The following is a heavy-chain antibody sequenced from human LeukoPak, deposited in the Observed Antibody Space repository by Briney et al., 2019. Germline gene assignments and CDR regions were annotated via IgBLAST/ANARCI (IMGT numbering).Heavy chain of an antibody. CDR2: ISHSGST. CDR1: GWTFSGYC. CDR3: ARGMGGGSCYSRACGGMDV. V-gene: IGHV4-34*01. Sequence: SKTLSLTCAAYGWTFSGYCLSWIRQPPGKGLEWIGEISHSGSTNYNPSLKSRVPISVDPSKNQLSLKLGSVTAADTAVYYCARGMGGGSCYSRACGGMDVWGKGTTVTVCS. J-gene: IGHJ6*04. D-gene: IGHD2-15*01.